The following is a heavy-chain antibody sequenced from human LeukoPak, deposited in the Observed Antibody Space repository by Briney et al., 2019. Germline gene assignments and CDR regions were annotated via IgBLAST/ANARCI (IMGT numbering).Heavy chain of an antibody. Sequence: ASVKVSCKVSGDSLTDLSMHWVRQAPGKGLEWMGGSDLEDVETVYAQKFEDRLTVTEDTSTGTAYMELRSLTSEDTALYYCATGASTAMRGLDVWGRGTTVTVSS. D-gene: IGHD2-2*01. CDR2: SDLEDVET. CDR3: ATGASTAMRGLDV. J-gene: IGHJ6*02. V-gene: IGHV1-24*01. CDR1: GDSLTDLS.